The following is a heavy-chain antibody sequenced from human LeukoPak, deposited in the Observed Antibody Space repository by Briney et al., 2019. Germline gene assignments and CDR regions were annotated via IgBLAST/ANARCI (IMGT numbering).Heavy chain of an antibody. CDR1: GYTFTGYY. D-gene: IGHD1-26*01. V-gene: IGHV1-2*02. J-gene: IGHJ4*02. Sequence: ASVKVSCKASGYTFTGYYMHWVRQAPGQGLEWMGWINPNSGGTNYAQKFQGRVTTTRDTSISTAYMELSRLRSDDTAVYYCARLGALSGSYYFDYWGQGTLVTVSS. CDR2: INPNSGGT. CDR3: ARLGALSGSYYFDY.